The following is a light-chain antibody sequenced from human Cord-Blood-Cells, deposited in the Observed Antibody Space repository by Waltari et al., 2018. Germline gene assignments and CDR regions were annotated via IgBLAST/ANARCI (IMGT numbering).Light chain of an antibody. CDR3: QQYYSYPFT. CDR2: AAS. Sequence: AIRMTQSPSSLSASTGDSVTIPCRASQGISSYLAWYQQKPGKAPKLLIYAASTLQSGVPSRFSGSGSGTDFTLTISCLQSEDFATYYCQQYYSYPFTFGPGTKVDIK. J-gene: IGKJ3*01. V-gene: IGKV1-8*01. CDR1: QGISSY.